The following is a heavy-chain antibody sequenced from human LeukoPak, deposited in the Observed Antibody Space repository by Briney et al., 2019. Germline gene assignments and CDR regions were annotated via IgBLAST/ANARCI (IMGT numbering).Heavy chain of an antibody. CDR3: ARVGYYYYSMDV. J-gene: IGHJ6*02. D-gene: IGHD3-16*01. V-gene: IGHV4-30-4*01. CDR2: MYYSGST. Sequence: SETLSLTCTVSGGSISSGDYYWSWIRQPPGKGLEWIGYMYYSGSTYYNPSLKSRVTISVDTSKNQFSLKLSSVTAADTAVYYCARVGYYYYSMDVWGQGTTVTVSS. CDR1: GGSISSGDYY.